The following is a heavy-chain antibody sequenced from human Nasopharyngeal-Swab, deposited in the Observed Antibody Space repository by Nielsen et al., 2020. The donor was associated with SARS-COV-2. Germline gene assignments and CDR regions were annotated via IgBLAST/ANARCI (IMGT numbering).Heavy chain of an antibody. J-gene: IGHJ4*02. CDR1: GFIFSNYR. CDR3: GKVFEF. CDR2: IDTDGSST. Sequence: GESLKTSCVASGFIFSNYRMHWGRQVSGKGPVWVSRIDTDGSSTSYADFVKGRFTMSRDNAKNTVYLQMNSLRAEDTAVYYCGKVFEFWGQGTVVTVSS. V-gene: IGHV3-74*01.